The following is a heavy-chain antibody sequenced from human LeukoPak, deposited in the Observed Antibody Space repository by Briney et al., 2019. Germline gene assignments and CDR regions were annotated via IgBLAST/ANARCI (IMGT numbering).Heavy chain of an antibody. CDR2: ISAYNGNT. V-gene: IGHV1-18*01. J-gene: IGHJ4*02. CDR3: ARDPGRVVPAAMRDY. CDR1: GYTFTSYG. D-gene: IGHD2-2*01. Sequence: ASVKVSCKASGYTFTSYGISWVRQAPGQGLEWMGWISAYNGNTNYAQKLQGRVTMTTDTSTSTAYMELRSLRSDDTAVYYCARDPGRVVPAAMRDYWGQGTLVTVSS.